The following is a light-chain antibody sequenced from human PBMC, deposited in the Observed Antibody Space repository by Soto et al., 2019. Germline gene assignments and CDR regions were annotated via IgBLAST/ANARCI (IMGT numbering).Light chain of an antibody. V-gene: IGKV3-15*01. CDR3: QQYDNWPPYT. J-gene: IGKJ2*01. Sequence: EVVMTQSPATLSVSPGERATLSCRASRSVSDNLAWFQQKPCQPPRLLIYGASTRATGVPARFSGSGSGTEFTLTISNLQSEDSAIYYCQQYDNWPPYTFGQGTKLEIK. CDR2: GAS. CDR1: RSVSDN.